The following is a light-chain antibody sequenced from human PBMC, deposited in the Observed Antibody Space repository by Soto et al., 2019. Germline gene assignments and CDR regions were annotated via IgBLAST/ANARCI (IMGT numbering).Light chain of an antibody. CDR3: HQYNDWPPA. Sequence: EIVVTQSPATLSVSPGERATLSCRARQSVSTTVAWYQQKSGQAPRLLIYGPSTRASGVPARFSGSGSGREFTLTISSLQSEDFAVYYCHQYNDWPPAFGQGTKVEAK. V-gene: IGKV3-15*01. J-gene: IGKJ1*01. CDR2: GPS. CDR1: QSVSTT.